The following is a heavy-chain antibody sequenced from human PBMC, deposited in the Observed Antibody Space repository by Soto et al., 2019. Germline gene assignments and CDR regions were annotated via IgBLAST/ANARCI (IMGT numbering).Heavy chain of an antibody. Sequence: QVQLVQSGAEVKKPGASVKVSCKASGYTFTGHNMHWVRQAPGQGLEWMGWINPNSGATDFAQKFQGRVTMTRDTSISTAYMELSRLRSDDTAMYYCARVRVASGWYNSPDYWGQGTLVTVSS. CDR1: GYTFTGHN. CDR3: ARVRVASGWYNSPDY. V-gene: IGHV1-2*02. CDR2: INPNSGAT. J-gene: IGHJ4*02. D-gene: IGHD6-19*01.